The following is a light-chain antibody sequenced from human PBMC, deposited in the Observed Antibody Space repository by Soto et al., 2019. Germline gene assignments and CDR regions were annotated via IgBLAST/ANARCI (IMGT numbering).Light chain of an antibody. CDR1: SGNIASNY. CDR3: QSYDSSSVI. V-gene: IGLV6-57*02. Sequence: NFMLTQPHSVSESPGKTLTISCTGSSGNIASNYVQWNQQRPGSAPTTVIYGDNQRPSGVPDRFSGSIDTSSNSASLTISGLRTEDEAAYYCQSYDSSSVIFGGGTKVTVL. J-gene: IGLJ2*01. CDR2: GDN.